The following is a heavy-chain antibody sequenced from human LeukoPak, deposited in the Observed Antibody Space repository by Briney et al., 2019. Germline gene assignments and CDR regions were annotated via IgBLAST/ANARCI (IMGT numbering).Heavy chain of an antibody. D-gene: IGHD2/OR15-2a*01. CDR3: ARGKEYPIKKYYFDY. J-gene: IGHJ4*02. CDR1: GFTFSSYG. Sequence: GALRLSCAASGFTFSSYGMHWVRQAPGKGLEWVAVIWYDGSNKYYADSVKGRFTISRDNSKNTLYLQMNSLRAEDTAVYYCARGKEYPIKKYYFDYWGQGTLVTVSS. CDR2: IWYDGSNK. V-gene: IGHV3-33*01.